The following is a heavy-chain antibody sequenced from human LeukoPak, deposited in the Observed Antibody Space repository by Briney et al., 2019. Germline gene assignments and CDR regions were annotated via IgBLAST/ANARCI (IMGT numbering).Heavy chain of an antibody. CDR2: ISSSSSYI. J-gene: IGHJ5*02. CDR3: ARDALYYYDSSGFNWFDP. V-gene: IGHV3-21*01. D-gene: IGHD3-22*01. CDR1: GFTFSSYS. Sequence: GGSLRLSCAASGFTFSSYSMNWVRQAPGKGLEWVSSISSSSSYIYYADSVKGRFTISRDNAKNSLYLQMNSLRAEDTAVYYCARDALYYYDSSGFNWFDPWGQGTLVTVSS.